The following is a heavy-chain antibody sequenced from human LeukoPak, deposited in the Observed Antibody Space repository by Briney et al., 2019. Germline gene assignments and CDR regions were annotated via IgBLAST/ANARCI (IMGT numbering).Heavy chain of an antibody. J-gene: IGHJ6*02. Sequence: ASVKVSCKASGGTFSSYAISWVRQAPGQGLEWMGGIIPIFGTANYAQKFQGRVTITADESTSTAYMELSSLISEDTAVYYCARGKDTAMVNYYYYGMDVWGQGTRVSVSS. CDR3: ARGKDTAMVNYYYYGMDV. D-gene: IGHD5-18*01. V-gene: IGHV1-69*13. CDR2: IIPIFGTA. CDR1: GGTFSSYA.